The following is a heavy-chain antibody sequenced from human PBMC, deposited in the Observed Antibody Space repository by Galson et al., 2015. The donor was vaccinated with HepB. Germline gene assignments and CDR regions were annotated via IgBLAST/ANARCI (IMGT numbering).Heavy chain of an antibody. V-gene: IGHV6-1*01. CDR2: TYYRSKWYN. J-gene: IGHJ4*02. Sequence: CAISGDSVYSNSAAWNWIRQSPSRGLEWLGRTYYRSKWYNDYAVSVKSRIAINPDTPKNQFSLQLNSVAPEDTAVYYCARADLSLDYYDSNWDSWGQGTLVTVSS. CDR1: GDSVYSNSAA. D-gene: IGHD3-22*01. CDR3: ARADLSLDYYDSNWDS.